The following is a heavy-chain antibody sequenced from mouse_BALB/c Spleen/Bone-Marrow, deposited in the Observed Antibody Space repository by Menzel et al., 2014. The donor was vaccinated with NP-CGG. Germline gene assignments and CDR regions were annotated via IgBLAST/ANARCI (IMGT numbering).Heavy chain of an antibody. V-gene: IGHV3-5*02. J-gene: IGHJ4*01. D-gene: IGHD1-1*02. CDR1: GISITTGNYR. CDR3: ARDGNYAMDY. CDR2: IYYSGTI. Sequence: VQLKQSGPGLVKPSQTVSLTCTVTGISITTGNYRWSWIRQFPGNKLEWIGYIYYSGTITYNPSLTSRTTITRDTSKNQFFLEMNSLTAEDTATYYCARDGNYAMDYWCQGTSVTVSS.